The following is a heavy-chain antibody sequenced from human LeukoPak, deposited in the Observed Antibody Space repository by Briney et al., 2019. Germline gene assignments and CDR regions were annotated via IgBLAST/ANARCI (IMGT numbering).Heavy chain of an antibody. CDR2: IYYSGST. CDR1: GGSISSGGYY. D-gene: IGHD3-3*01. V-gene: IGHV4-31*03. CDR3: ARVGYDFWSGYYGFDY. J-gene: IGHJ4*02. Sequence: PSETLSLTCTVSGGSISSGGYYWSWIRQHPGKGLEWIGYIYYSGSTYYNPSLKSRVTISVDTSKNQFSLKLSSVTAADPAVYYCARVGYDFWSGYYGFDYWGQGTLVTVSS.